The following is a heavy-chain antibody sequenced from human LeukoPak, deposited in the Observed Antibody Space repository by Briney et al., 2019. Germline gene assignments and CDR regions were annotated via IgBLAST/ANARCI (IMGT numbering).Heavy chain of an antibody. V-gene: IGHV1-8*01. CDR3: ARGPLLWFGELLLSYWYFDL. Sequence: ASVKVSCKASGYTFTSHDINWVRQATGQGLEWMGWMNPNSGNTGYAQKFQGRVTMTRNTSISTAYMELSSLRSEDTAVYYCARGPLLWFGELLLSYWYFDLWGRGTLVTVSS. D-gene: IGHD3-10*01. CDR2: MNPNSGNT. J-gene: IGHJ2*01. CDR1: GYTFTSHD.